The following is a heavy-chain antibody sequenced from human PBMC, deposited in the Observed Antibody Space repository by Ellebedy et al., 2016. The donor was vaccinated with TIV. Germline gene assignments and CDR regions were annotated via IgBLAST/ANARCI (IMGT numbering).Heavy chain of an antibody. Sequence: AASVKVSCKASGYTFTSFGITWARHAPGQGPEWMGWIGTYSGHPHYARKFQGSVTMTTDTFTSTAYMELRSLTSDDTAVYYCARDFHCTSNSCYERPSLYYFDAWGQGTLVTVSS. J-gene: IGHJ4*02. CDR3: ARDFHCTSNSCYERPSLYYFDA. V-gene: IGHV1-18*01. CDR1: GYTFTSFG. D-gene: IGHD2-2*01. CDR2: IGTYSGHP.